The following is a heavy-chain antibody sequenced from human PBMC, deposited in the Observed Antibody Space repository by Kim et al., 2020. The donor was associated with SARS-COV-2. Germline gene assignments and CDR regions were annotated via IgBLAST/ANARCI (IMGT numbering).Heavy chain of an antibody. CDR1: GGSIGSSSYY. V-gene: IGHV4-39*07. CDR2: IYYSGST. J-gene: IGHJ4*02. Sequence: SETLSLTCTVSGGSIGSSSYYWGWIRQPPGKGLEWIGSIYYSGSTYYNPSLKSRVTISVDTSKNQFSLKLSSVTAADTSVDYCARDQNGDYDVWGQGTLV. CDR3: ARDQNGDYDV. D-gene: IGHD4-17*01.